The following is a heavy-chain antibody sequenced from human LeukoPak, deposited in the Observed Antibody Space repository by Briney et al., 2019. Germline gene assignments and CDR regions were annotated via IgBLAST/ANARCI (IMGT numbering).Heavy chain of an antibody. J-gene: IGHJ4*02. CDR2: INHSGST. Sequence: SETLSITCAVYGGSFSGYYWSWIRQPPGKGLEWIGEINHSGSTNYNPSLKSRVTISVDTSKNQFSLKLSSVTAADTAVYYCARTVVPAAPDDYWGQGTLVTVSS. CDR3: ARTVVPAAPDDY. CDR1: GGSFSGYY. D-gene: IGHD2-2*01. V-gene: IGHV4-34*01.